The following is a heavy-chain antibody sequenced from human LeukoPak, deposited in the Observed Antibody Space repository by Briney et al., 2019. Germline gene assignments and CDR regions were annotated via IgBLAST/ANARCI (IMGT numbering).Heavy chain of an antibody. CDR1: GFTFSSYG. J-gene: IGHJ4*02. CDR2: IRYDGSNK. Sequence: PGGSLRLSCAASGFTFSSYGMHWVRQAPGKGLEWVAFIRYDGSNKYYADSVKGRFTISRDNSHNTLYLQMHSLRAEDTAVYYCAKDIIWGSGELDYWGQGTLVTVSS. CDR3: AKDIIWGSGELDY. D-gene: IGHD7-27*01. V-gene: IGHV3-30*02.